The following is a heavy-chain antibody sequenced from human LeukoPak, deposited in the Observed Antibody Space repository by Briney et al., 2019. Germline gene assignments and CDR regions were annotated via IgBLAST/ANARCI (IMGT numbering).Heavy chain of an antibody. Sequence: GESLRLSCAASGFTFSTYNMNWVRQAPGKGLEWLSSITSSSSYIYYADSVEGRFTISRDNAKNSLYLQMNSLRDEDTAVYYCARDPYSGSYGDYYYYYMDVWGKGTTVTISS. J-gene: IGHJ6*03. D-gene: IGHD1-26*01. CDR3: ARDPYSGSYGDYYYYYMDV. CDR1: GFTFSTYN. CDR2: ITSSSSYI. V-gene: IGHV3-21*01.